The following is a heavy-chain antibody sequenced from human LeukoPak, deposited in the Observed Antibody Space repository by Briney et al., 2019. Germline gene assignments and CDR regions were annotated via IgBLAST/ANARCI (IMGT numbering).Heavy chain of an antibody. D-gene: IGHD2-2*01. CDR1: GGSISSYY. Sequence: SETLSLTCTVSGGSISSYYWSWIRQPAGKGLEWIGRIYTSGSTNYSPSLKSRVTMSVDTSKNQFSLKLSSVTAADTAVYYCATSSTSSRPSAFDIWGQGTMVTVSS. CDR3: ATSSTSSRPSAFDI. CDR2: IYTSGST. V-gene: IGHV4-4*07. J-gene: IGHJ3*02.